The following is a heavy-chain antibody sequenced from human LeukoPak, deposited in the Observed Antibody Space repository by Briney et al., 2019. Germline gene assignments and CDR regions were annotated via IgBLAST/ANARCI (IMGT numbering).Heavy chain of an antibody. J-gene: IGHJ4*02. CDR1: GFTFSSYA. V-gene: IGHV3-23*01. CDR2: ISGSGGST. Sequence: GGSLRLSXAASGFTFSSYAMSWVCQAPGKGLEWVSAISGSGGSTYYADSVKGRITISRDNSKNTLYLQMNGLRAEDTAVYYSAKGGSSSSRFDFWGQGTLVTVSS. D-gene: IGHD6-6*01. CDR3: AKGGSSSSRFDF.